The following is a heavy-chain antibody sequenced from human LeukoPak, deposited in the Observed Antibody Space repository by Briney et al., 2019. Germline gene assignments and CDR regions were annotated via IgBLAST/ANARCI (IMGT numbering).Heavy chain of an antibody. Sequence: GGSLRLSCAASGFTFSSYSMNWVRQAPGKGLEWVSSISSSSSYIYYADSVKGRFTISRDNSKNTLYLQMNSLRVEDTAVYYCARDDPNYGSGSCWGQGTLVTVSS. V-gene: IGHV3-21*01. CDR2: ISSSSSYI. CDR1: GFTFSSYS. D-gene: IGHD3-10*01. CDR3: ARDDPNYGSGSC. J-gene: IGHJ4*02.